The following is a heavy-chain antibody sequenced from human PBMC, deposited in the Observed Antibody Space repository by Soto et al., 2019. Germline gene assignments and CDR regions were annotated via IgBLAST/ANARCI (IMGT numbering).Heavy chain of an antibody. CDR2: IYHSGST. V-gene: IGHV4-4*02. J-gene: IGHJ6*02. D-gene: IGHD1-26*01. CDR3: ARVSGSYYYGMDV. Sequence: PXXTLSLTCAVSGGSISSSNWWSWARQPPGKGLEWIGEIYHSGSTNYNPSLKSRVTISVDKSKNQFSLKLSSVTAADTAVYYCARVSGSYYYGMDVWGQGTPVTVS. CDR1: GGSISSSNW.